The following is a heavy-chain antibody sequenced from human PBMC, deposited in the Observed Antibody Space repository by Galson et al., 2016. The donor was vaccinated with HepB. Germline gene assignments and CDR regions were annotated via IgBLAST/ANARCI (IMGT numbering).Heavy chain of an antibody. J-gene: IGHJ4*02. Sequence: SLRLSCAASEFSVTSSAMTWLRQAPGKGLEWVSGLSSSGLSTYYADSVKGRFTISRDNSANTLSLQMNSLRGEDTAVYYCAKATRIYCSGGICTYYFGYWGQGTLVTVSS. CDR3: AKATRIYCSGGICTYYFGY. CDR1: EFSVTSSA. D-gene: IGHD2-15*01. V-gene: IGHV3-23*01. CDR2: LSSSGLST.